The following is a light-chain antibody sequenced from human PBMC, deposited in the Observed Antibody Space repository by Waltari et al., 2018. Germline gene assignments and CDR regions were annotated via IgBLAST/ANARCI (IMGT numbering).Light chain of an antibody. V-gene: IGLV3-1*01. CDR3: QAWDSSTYVV. CDR2: QVN. Sequence: FALSQPPSVSVSPGQTASITCSADHLGDKFASWYQQKPGQSHLLFIYQVNKRPSGIPERFSGSNSGNTATLTISGPQAVDEADYYCQAWDSSTYVVFGGGTKLTVL. J-gene: IGLJ2*01. CDR1: HLGDKF.